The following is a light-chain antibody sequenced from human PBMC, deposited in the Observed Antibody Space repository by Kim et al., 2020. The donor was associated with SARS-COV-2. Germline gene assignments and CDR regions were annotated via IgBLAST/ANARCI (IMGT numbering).Light chain of an antibody. CDR1: QDINNY. CDR2: DAS. J-gene: IGKJ4*01. Sequence: ASVGDRVTITCQANQDINNYLNWYQQKPGKAPKFLIYDASNLEAGVPSRISGSGSGTHFTFTISSLQPEDIGTYYCQQYFNLPLTFGGGTKVDIK. V-gene: IGKV1-33*01. CDR3: QQYFNLPLT.